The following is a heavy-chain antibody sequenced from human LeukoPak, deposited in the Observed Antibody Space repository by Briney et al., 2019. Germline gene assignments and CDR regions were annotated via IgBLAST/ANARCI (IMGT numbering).Heavy chain of an antibody. D-gene: IGHD6-19*01. CDR1: GYTFTSYG. V-gene: IGHV1-18*01. J-gene: IGHJ6*02. Sequence: GASVKVSCKASGYTFTSYGISWVRHAPGQGLEWKGWISAYNGNTNNAQKLQGRVTMTTDTSTSTTYMELRSLRSDETAVYYCARDGIAVAGTEYYYYGMDVWGQGTTVTVSS. CDR2: ISAYNGNT. CDR3: ARDGIAVAGTEYYYYGMDV.